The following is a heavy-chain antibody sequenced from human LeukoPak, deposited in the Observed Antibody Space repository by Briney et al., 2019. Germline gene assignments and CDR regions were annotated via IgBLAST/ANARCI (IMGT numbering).Heavy chain of an antibody. V-gene: IGHV4-34*01. CDR3: ARDYYDSSGYYSGPFDY. D-gene: IGHD3-22*01. J-gene: IGHJ4*02. CDR1: GGSFSGYY. Sequence: SETLSPTCAVYGGSFSGYYWSWIRQPPGKGLEWIGEINHSGSTNYNPSLKSRVTISVDTSKNQFSLKLSSVTAADTAVYYCARDYYDSSGYYSGPFDYWGQGTLVTVSS. CDR2: INHSGST.